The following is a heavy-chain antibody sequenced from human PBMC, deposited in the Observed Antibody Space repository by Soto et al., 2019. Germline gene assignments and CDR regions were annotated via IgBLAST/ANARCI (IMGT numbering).Heavy chain of an antibody. Sequence: ASVKVSCKASGYTFTSYYMHWVRQAPGQGLEWMGIINPSGGGTTYAQKFQGRVTMTRDTSTSTVYMELSSLRSEDTAVYYCAAVGAGLNYYYYGMDVWGQGTTVTVSS. J-gene: IGHJ6*02. CDR2: INPSGGGT. CDR1: GYTFTSYY. D-gene: IGHD1-26*01. V-gene: IGHV1-46*01. CDR3: AAVGAGLNYYYYGMDV.